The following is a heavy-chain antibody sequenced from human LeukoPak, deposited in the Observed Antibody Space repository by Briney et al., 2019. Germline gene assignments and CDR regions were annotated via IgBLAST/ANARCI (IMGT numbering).Heavy chain of an antibody. J-gene: IGHJ4*02. CDR2: ISDSATTI. D-gene: IGHD3-10*01. CDR3: ARSRPLRGVTVDY. CDR1: GGSISSSN. V-gene: IGHV3-48*02. Sequence: ETLSLTCAVPGGSISSSNWWSWVRQPPGKGLEWVSFISDSATTIYYVDSVKGRFTISRDNAKNSLYLQMNSLRDEDTAVYYCARSRPLRGVTVDYWGQGTLVTVSS.